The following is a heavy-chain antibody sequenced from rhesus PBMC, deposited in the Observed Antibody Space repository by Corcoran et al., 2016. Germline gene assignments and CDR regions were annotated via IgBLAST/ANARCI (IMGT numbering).Heavy chain of an antibody. CDR2: IYGSGSST. D-gene: IGHD6-31*01. CDR3: ARDSEAAAGMGSLDV. V-gene: IGHV4S11*01. CDR1: GGSISSNY. J-gene: IGHJ5-2*02. Sequence: QVQLQESGPGLVKPLETLSLTCAVSGGSISSNYWSWIRQPPGTGLEWIGYIYGSGSSTHSHPSLKSRVTLSVDTSKNQFSLKLSSVTAADTAVYYCARDSEAAAGMGSLDVWGRGVLVTVSS.